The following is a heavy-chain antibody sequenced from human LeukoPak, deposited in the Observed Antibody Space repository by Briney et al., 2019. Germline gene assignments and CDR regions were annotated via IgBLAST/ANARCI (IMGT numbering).Heavy chain of an antibody. CDR1: GFTSSSYA. J-gene: IGHJ6*04. CDR3: AELGITMIGGV. Sequence: EGSLRLSCAASGFTSSSYAMSWVRQAPGKGLEWVSAISGSGGSTYYADSVKGRFTISRDNAKNSLYLQMNSLRAEDTAVYYCAELGITMIGGVWGKGTTVTISS. V-gene: IGHV3-23*01. CDR2: ISGSGGST. D-gene: IGHD3-10*02.